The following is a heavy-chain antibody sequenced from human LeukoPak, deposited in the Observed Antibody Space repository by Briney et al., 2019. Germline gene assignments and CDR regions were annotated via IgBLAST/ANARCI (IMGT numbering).Heavy chain of an antibody. V-gene: IGHV3-7*01. CDR1: GFTFSDYW. J-gene: IGHJ3*02. CDR3: AGAHCGGDCYSGRAFDI. Sequence: GGSLRLSCAVSGFTFSDYWMSWVRQAPGKGLEWVANIKQDGSEKYYVDSVKGRFTISRDSAQNSVDLQMNSLRAEDTAVYYCAGAHCGGDCYSGRAFDIWGQGTMVTVSS. D-gene: IGHD2-21*02. CDR2: IKQDGSEK.